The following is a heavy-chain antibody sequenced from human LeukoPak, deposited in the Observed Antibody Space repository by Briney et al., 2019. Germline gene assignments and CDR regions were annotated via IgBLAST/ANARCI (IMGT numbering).Heavy chain of an antibody. V-gene: IGHV1-18*01. CDR1: GYTFTSYG. CDR3: AVPYCGGDCYFSAEYFQH. Sequence: ASVKVSCKASGYTFTSYGISWVRQAPGQGLEWMGWISAYNGNTNYAQKLQGRVTMTTDTSTSTAYMELRSLRSDDTAVYYCAVPYCGGDCYFSAEYFQHWGQGTLVTVSS. D-gene: IGHD2-21*02. CDR2: ISAYNGNT. J-gene: IGHJ1*01.